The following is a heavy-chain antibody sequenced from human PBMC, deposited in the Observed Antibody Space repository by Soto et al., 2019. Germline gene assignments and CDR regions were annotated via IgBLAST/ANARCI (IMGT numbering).Heavy chain of an antibody. CDR2: IIPILGIA. V-gene: IGHV1-69*08. CDR3: ARDSGYYSYMDV. J-gene: IGHJ6*03. Sequence: QVQLVQSGAEVKKPGSSVKVSCKASGGTVSRYTISWVRQAPGQGREWMGRIIPILGIANYAQKFQGRVRITADKSTSTADMELSSLRSEDTAVYYCARDSGYYSYMDVWGKGTTVTVSS. CDR1: GGTVSRYT.